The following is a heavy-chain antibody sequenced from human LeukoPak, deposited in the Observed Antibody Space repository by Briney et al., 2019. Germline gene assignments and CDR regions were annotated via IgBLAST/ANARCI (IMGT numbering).Heavy chain of an antibody. Sequence: GGSLRLSCTASGFAFSSYAMHWVRQAPGKGLEWVALISYDGNKKSYADSVKGRFTISRDNSKNTLYLQMNSLRAEDTAVYYCAKDREVVVAATFGYWGQGTLVTVSS. J-gene: IGHJ4*02. CDR3: AKDREVVVAATFGY. CDR2: ISYDGNKK. D-gene: IGHD2-15*01. CDR1: GFAFSSYA. V-gene: IGHV3-30-3*01.